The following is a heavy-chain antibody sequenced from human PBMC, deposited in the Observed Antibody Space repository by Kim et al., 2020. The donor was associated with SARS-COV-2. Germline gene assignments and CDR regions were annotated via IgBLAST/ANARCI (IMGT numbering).Heavy chain of an antibody. V-gene: IGHV3-23*01. J-gene: IGHJ1*01. Sequence: GGSLRLSCAASGFTFSSYAMSWVRQAPGKGLEWVSAISGSGGSTYYADSVKGRFTISRDNSKNTLYLQMNSLRAEDTAVYYCAKDGGYCSGGSCPRYFQHWGQGTLVTVSS. CDR2: ISGSGGST. D-gene: IGHD2-15*01. CDR3: AKDGGYCSGGSCPRYFQH. CDR1: GFTFSSYA.